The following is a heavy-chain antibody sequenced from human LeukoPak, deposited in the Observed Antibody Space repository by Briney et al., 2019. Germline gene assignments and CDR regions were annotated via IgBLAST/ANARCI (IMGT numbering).Heavy chain of an antibody. CDR1: GFTFSNYW. Sequence: GGSLRLSCAASGFTFSNYWMSWVRQAPGKGLEWVANIKQDGSEKYYVGSVKGRFTISRDNAKNSLYLQINSLRAEDTAVYYCARSSYSSSSSVWGQGTMVTVSS. J-gene: IGHJ3*01. CDR2: IKQDGSEK. V-gene: IGHV3-7*03. D-gene: IGHD6-6*01. CDR3: ARSSYSSSSSV.